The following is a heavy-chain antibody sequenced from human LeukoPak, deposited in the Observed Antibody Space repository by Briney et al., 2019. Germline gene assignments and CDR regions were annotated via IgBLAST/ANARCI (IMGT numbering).Heavy chain of an antibody. J-gene: IGHJ1*01. CDR3: ATASGSQYAEYFQH. CDR1: GFTFSNAW. CDR2: ITSNGGST. Sequence: GGSLRLSCAASGFTFSNAWMSWVRQAPGKGLEYVSAITSNGGSTYYANSVKGRFIISRDNSKNTLYLQLGSLRADDMAMYYCATASGSQYAEYFQHWGQGTLVTVSS. D-gene: IGHD1-26*01. V-gene: IGHV3-64*01.